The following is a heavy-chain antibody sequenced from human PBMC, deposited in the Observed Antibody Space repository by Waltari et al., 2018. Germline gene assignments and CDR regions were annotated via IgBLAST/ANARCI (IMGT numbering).Heavy chain of an antibody. CDR2: IDPSGST. D-gene: IGHD1-26*01. CDR3: AREPTIVEGGFDI. CDR1: GGSISSGSYY. V-gene: IGHV4-61*02. Sequence: QVQLQESGPGLVKPSQTLSLTCTVSGGSISSGSYYWSWIRQPAGKGLEVIGRIDPSGSTNYNPSLQSRVTISVDTSKPQFSLKLSAVTAADTAVYYCAREPTIVEGGFDIWGQGTMVTVSS. J-gene: IGHJ3*02.